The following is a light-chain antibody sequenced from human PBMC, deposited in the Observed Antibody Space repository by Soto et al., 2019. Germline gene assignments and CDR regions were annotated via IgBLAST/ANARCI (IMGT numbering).Light chain of an antibody. V-gene: IGKV3-20*01. J-gene: IGKJ3*01. CDR3: QQYGSSPFT. CDR1: QSVSSSY. Sequence: ELVLTQSPGTLSLSPGERATLSCRASQSVSSSYLAWYQQKPGQAPRLLIYGASSRATGIPDRFSGSWSGTDVTLTSSRLEPEDFAVYYCQQYGSSPFTFGPGTKVDIK. CDR2: GAS.